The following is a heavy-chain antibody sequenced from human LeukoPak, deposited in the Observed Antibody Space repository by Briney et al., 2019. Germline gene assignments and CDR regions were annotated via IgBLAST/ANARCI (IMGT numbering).Heavy chain of an antibody. CDR1: GGTFSSYA. Sequence: ASVKVSCKASGGTFSSYAISWVRQAPGQGLEWMGGIIPIFGTANYAQKFQGRVTMTRDTSTSTVYMELSSLRSEDTAVYYCARDRGGWYRYYFDYWGQGTLVTVSS. J-gene: IGHJ4*02. CDR2: IIPIFGTA. D-gene: IGHD6-19*01. CDR3: ARDRGGWYRYYFDY. V-gene: IGHV1-69*05.